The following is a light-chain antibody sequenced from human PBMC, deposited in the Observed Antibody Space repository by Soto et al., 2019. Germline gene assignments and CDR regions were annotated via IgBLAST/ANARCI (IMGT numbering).Light chain of an antibody. Sequence: QSALTQPRSVSGSPGQSVTISCTGTSSDVGGYNYVSWYQHHPGEAPKLIIYDVTKRPSGVPDRFSGSKSGNTASLTISGLQADDEADYYCCSQAGSPRVVFGGGTKLTVL. J-gene: IGLJ2*01. CDR2: DVT. CDR3: CSQAGSPRVV. V-gene: IGLV2-11*01. CDR1: SSDVGGYNY.